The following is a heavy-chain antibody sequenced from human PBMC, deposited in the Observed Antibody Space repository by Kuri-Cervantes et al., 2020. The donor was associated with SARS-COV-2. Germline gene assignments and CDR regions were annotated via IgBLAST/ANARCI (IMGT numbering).Heavy chain of an antibody. J-gene: IGHJ4*02. CDR2: ISYDGSNK. Sequence: GESPKISCAASGFTFSSYAMHWVRQAPGKGLEWVAVISYDGSNKYYADSVKGRFTISRDNSKNTLYLQMNSLRAEDTAVYYCARDPEYSSGWYERGYYFDYWGQGTLVTVSS. D-gene: IGHD6-19*01. CDR1: GFTFSSYA. V-gene: IGHV3-30-3*01. CDR3: ARDPEYSSGWYERGYYFDY.